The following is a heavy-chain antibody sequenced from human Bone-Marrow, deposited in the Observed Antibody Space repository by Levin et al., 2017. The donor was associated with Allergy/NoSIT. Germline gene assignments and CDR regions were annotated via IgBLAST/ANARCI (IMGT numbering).Heavy chain of an antibody. D-gene: IGHD3/OR15-3a*01. CDR1: GFSFRSYW. Sequence: PGGSLRLSCAASGFSFRSYWMHWVRQAPGKGLVWVSRISSDGSTTTYADSVKGRFTISRDNAKNTLYLHMNSLRAEDTAVYYCASEYYGVWTGYYYDYWGQGTLVTVSS. CDR2: ISSDGSTT. J-gene: IGHJ4*02. V-gene: IGHV3-74*01. CDR3: ASEYYGVWTGYYYDY.